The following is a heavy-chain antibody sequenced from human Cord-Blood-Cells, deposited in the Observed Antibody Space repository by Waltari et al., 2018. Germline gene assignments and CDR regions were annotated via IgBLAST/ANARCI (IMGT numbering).Heavy chain of an antibody. V-gene: IGHV1-69*01. CDR1: GGTFSSYA. CDR2: IIPSCGTA. D-gene: IGHD3-9*01. CDR3: AIRDYDILTGYYNY. Sequence: QVQLVQSGAEVKKPGSSVKVSCKASGGTFSSYAISWVRQAPGQGLEWMGWIIPSCGTANYAQQFQGRVTITADESTSTAYMELSSLRSEDTAVYYCAIRDYDILTGYYNYWGQGTLVTVSS. J-gene: IGHJ4*02.